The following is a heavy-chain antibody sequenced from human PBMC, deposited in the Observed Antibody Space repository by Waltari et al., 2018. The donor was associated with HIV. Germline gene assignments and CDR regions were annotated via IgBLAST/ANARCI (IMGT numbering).Heavy chain of an antibody. J-gene: IGHJ3*02. D-gene: IGHD1-26*01. CDR2: IIPIFGTA. CDR1: GGTFSSYA. CDR3: AREVVASIVGLRNAFDI. V-gene: IGHV1-69*01. Sequence: QVQLVQSGAEVKKPGSSVKVSCKASGGTFSSYAISWVRQAPGQGLEWMGGIIPIFGTANYAQKFQGRVTITADESTSTAYMELSSLRSEDTAVYYCAREVVASIVGLRNAFDIWGQGTMVTVSS.